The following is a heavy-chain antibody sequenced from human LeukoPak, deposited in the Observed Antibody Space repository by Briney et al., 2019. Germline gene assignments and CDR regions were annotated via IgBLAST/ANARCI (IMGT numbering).Heavy chain of an antibody. Sequence: ASVKVSCKASGYTFTSYGISCVRQAPGQGLEWMGWISAHTGTTNYAQKFQGRVTMTIDTSSSTAFMELRSLRSDDTAVYYCARMARIWFGESWYNWFDPWGQGTLVTVSS. CDR3: ARMARIWFGESWYNWFDP. D-gene: IGHD3-10*01. J-gene: IGHJ5*02. V-gene: IGHV1-18*01. CDR2: ISAHTGTT. CDR1: GYTFTSYG.